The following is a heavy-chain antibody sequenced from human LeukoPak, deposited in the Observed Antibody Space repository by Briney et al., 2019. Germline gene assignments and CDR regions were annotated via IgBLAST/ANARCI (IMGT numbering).Heavy chain of an antibody. V-gene: IGHV3-9*01. J-gene: IGHJ3*02. CDR2: ISWNSGSI. CDR3: AKEYYYDSSGYYWGAFDI. CDR1: GFTFDDYA. Sequence: GGSLRLSCAASGFTFDDYAVHWVRQAPGKGLEWVSGISWNSGSIGYADSVKGRFTISRDNAKNSLYLQMNSLRAEDTALYYCAKEYYYDSSGYYWGAFDIWGQGTMVTVSS. D-gene: IGHD3-22*01.